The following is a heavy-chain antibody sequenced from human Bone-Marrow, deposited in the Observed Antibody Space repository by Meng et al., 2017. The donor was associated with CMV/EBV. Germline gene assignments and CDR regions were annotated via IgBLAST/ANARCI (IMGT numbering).Heavy chain of an antibody. CDR3: AADSRFWSGYYHAFDI. CDR1: GYTFTSYG. J-gene: IGHJ3*02. CDR2: ISAYNGNT. Sequence: ASVKVSCKASGYTFTSYGISWVRQAPGQGLEWMGWISAYNGNTNYAQKLQGRVTMTTDTSTSTAYMELSSLRSEDKAVYYCAADSRFWSGYYHAFDIWGQGTMVTVSS. V-gene: IGHV1-18*01. D-gene: IGHD3-3*01.